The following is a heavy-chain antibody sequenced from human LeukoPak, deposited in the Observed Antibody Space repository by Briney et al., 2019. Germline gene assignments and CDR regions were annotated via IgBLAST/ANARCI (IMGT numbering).Heavy chain of an antibody. V-gene: IGHV1-2*04. CDR2: INPNSGGT. CDR1: GYTFTSYG. J-gene: IGHJ6*02. CDR3: ARALVVPAATSYGMDV. D-gene: IGHD2-2*01. Sequence: ASAKVSCKASGYTFTSYGISWVRQAPGQGLEWMGWINPNSGGTNYAQKFQGWVTMTRDTSISTAYMELSRLRSDDTAVYYCARALVVPAATSYGMDVWGQGTTVTVSS.